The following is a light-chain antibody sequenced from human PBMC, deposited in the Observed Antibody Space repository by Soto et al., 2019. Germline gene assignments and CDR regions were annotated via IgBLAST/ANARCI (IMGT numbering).Light chain of an antibody. CDR3: QQSYSTPIT. Sequence: DIQMTQSPSSLSASVGDRVTITCRASQSIRNYFNWYQHKPGKVPKALIYTAPSLRSGAPSRLSASGSGTDFTLSVVSLQPEDFATYYCQQSYSTPITFGQGTRLEIK. CDR1: QSIRNY. V-gene: IGKV1-39*01. CDR2: TAP. J-gene: IGKJ5*01.